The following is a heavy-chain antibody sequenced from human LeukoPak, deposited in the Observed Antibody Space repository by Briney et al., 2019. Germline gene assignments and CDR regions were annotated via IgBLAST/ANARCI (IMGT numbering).Heavy chain of an antibody. V-gene: IGHV3-33*01. CDR1: GFTFSSYA. CDR2: IWYDGSNK. D-gene: IGHD5-12*01. CDR3: ARDQRDIVAAIGGPGY. Sequence: GGSRRLSCVASGFTFSSYAMHWVRQAPGKGLEWVAVIWYDGSNKYYAESVKGRFTISRDNSKNTVYLQMNSLRAEDTAVYYCARDQRDIVAAIGGPGYWGQGTLVTVSS. J-gene: IGHJ4*02.